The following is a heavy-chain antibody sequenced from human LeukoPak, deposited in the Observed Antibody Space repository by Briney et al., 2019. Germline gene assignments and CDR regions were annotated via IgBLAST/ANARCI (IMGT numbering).Heavy chain of an antibody. D-gene: IGHD3-3*01. J-gene: IGHJ4*02. CDR2: MNPNSGNT. CDR1: GYTFTGYY. Sequence: GASVKVSCKASGYTFTGYYMHWVRQATGQGLEWMGWMNPNSGNTGYAQKFQGRVTITRNTSISTAYMELSSLRSEDTAVYYCARGHRDFLDCWGQGTLVTVSS. V-gene: IGHV1-8*03. CDR3: ARGHRDFLDC.